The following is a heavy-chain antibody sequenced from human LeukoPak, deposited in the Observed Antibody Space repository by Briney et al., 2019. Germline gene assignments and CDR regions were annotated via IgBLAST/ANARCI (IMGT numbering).Heavy chain of an antibody. D-gene: IGHD1-26*01. CDR3: ARDGSYYRDWFDP. CDR1: GGSISSYY. Sequence: SETLSLTCTVSGGSISSYYWSWIRQPAGKGLEWIGRIYTSGSTNYNPSLKSRVTMSVDTSENQFSLKLNSVTAADTAVYYCARDGSYYRDWFDPWGQGTLVTVS. J-gene: IGHJ5*02. V-gene: IGHV4-4*07. CDR2: IYTSGST.